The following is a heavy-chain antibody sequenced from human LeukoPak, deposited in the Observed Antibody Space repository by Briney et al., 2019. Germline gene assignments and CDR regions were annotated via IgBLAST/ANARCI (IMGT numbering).Heavy chain of an antibody. V-gene: IGHV1-2*02. CDR1: GYTFTGYY. CDR3: ARDLHLRWYPDYYYYMGV. CDR2: INPNSGGT. D-gene: IGHD4-23*01. J-gene: IGHJ6*03. Sequence: ASVKVSCKASGYTFTGYYMHWVRQAPGQGLEWMGWINPNSGGTNYAQKFQGRVTMTRDTSISTAYMELSRLRSDDTAVYYCARDLHLRWYPDYYYYMGVWGKGTTVTVSS.